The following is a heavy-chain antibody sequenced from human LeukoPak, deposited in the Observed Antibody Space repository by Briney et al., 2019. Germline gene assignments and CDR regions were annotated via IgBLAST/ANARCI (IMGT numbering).Heavy chain of an antibody. V-gene: IGHV3-53*01. CDR2: TYNDGNT. CDR1: GGSISSSSDY. D-gene: IGHD2/OR15-2a*01. Sequence: ETLSLTCTVSGGSISSSSDYWGWIRQAPGKGLEWVSITYNDGNTNYADSVKGRFTISRDNSKNTLSLQMNSLRAEDTAVYYCARKNDLFNAAFDIWGQGTVVTVSS. J-gene: IGHJ3*02. CDR3: ARKNDLFNAAFDI.